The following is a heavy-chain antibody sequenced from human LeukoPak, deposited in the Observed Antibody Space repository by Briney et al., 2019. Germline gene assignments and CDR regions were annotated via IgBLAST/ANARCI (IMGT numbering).Heavy chain of an antibody. Sequence: PGGSLRLSCAASGFTFSSYSMNWVRQAPGKGLEWVSFISSSSSYIYYADSVKGRFTMSRDNAKNSLYLQMNSLRAEDTAVYYCARGNYYDSSGYSSGFGPWGQGTLVTVSS. CDR1: GFTFSSYS. CDR2: ISSSSSYI. CDR3: ARGNYYDSSGYSSGFGP. V-gene: IGHV3-21*01. J-gene: IGHJ5*02. D-gene: IGHD3-22*01.